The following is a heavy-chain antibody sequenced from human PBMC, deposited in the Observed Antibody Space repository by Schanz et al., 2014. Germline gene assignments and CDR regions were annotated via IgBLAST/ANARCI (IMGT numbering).Heavy chain of an antibody. J-gene: IGHJ3*01. D-gene: IGHD3-3*01. CDR2: IDPNSGGT. CDR3: ARTASHDVWRGYIPHYAFDL. CDR1: GNTLSAYY. Sequence: QVQLVQSGADVKKPGASVKVSCKASGNTLSAYYIHWIRQAPGQGLEWMGWIDPNSGGTNYAQKSKGGDAMSSTASIATAYKEVNSLTYDDTAVFYCARTASHDVWRGYIPHYAFDLWGQGTVVIVSS. V-gene: IGHV1-2*02.